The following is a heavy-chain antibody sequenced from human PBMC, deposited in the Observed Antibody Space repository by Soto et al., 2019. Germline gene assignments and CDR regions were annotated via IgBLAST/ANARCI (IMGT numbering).Heavy chain of an antibody. V-gene: IGHV4-61*01. Sequence: PSETLSLTCTVSGGSVSSGSYYWSWIRQPPGKGLEWIGYIYYSGSTNYNPSLKSRVTISVDTSKNQFSLKLSSVTAADTAVYYCARDGQYGDSYYWGQGTLVTVSS. D-gene: IGHD4-17*01. J-gene: IGHJ4*02. CDR1: GGSVSSGSYY. CDR2: IYYSGST. CDR3: ARDGQYGDSYY.